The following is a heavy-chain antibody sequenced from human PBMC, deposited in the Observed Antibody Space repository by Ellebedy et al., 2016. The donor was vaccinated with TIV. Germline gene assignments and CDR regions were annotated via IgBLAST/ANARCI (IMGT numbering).Heavy chain of an antibody. J-gene: IGHJ4*02. D-gene: IGHD6-6*01. CDR1: GFTFSSYA. Sequence: GESLKISCAASGFTFSSYAMTWVRQAPGKGLEWVSAINYSGGSTYYADSVKGRFPLSRDNSKNTLYLQMNSLRAEDTAVYYCAKVAAGPGGVWVFDYWGQGTLVTVSS. CDR3: AKVAAGPGGVWVFDY. V-gene: IGHV3-23*01. CDR2: INYSGGST.